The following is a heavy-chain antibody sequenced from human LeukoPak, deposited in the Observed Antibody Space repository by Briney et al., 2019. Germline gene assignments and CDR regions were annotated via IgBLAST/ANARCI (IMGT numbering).Heavy chain of an antibody. V-gene: IGHV3-7*01. J-gene: IGHJ5*02. CDR3: ARENYDFWSGYYPNWFDP. Sequence: GGSLRLSCAVSGFSIRSFWMSWVRQTPGKGLEWVADMNGDGSVTYYVDSVKGRFTISRDNAKNSLYLQMNSLRAEDTAVYYCARENYDFWSGYYPNWFDPWGQGTLVTVSS. CDR1: GFSIRSFW. D-gene: IGHD3-3*01. CDR2: MNGDGSVT.